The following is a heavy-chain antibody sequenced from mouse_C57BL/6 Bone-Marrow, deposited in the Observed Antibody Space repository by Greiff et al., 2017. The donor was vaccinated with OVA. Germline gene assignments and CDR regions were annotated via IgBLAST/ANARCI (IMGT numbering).Heavy chain of an antibody. CDR3: ARSPPYYGSSRAWCAY. D-gene: IGHD1-1*01. V-gene: IGHV3-6*01. CDR2: ISYDGSH. Sequence: DVKLQESGPGLVKPSQSLSLTCSVTGYSIPSGYSWNWIRQFPGNKLAWMGYISYDGSHNSTPSLKNLISITRDTSKNQFLLKLNSVTTEDTATYYCARSPPYYGSSRAWCAYWGQGTLVTVSA. J-gene: IGHJ3*01. CDR1: GYSIPSGYS.